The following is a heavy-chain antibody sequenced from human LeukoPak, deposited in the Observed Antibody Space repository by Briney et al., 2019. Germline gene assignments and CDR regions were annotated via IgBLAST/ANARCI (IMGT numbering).Heavy chain of an antibody. CDR2: IYWDGDK. D-gene: IGHD3-3*01. V-gene: IGHV2-5*02. CDR1: AFSLTTNGVG. J-gene: IGHJ4*02. Sequence: ESGPTLVKPTQTLTLTCTFSAFSLTTNGVGVGWIRHSPGRALEWLALIYWDGDKHYKPSLKSRLTITKDTSKNQVVLTMTNMDPVDTGTYYCAHREWFYGSFDYWGQGTLVTVSS. CDR3: AHREWFYGSFDY.